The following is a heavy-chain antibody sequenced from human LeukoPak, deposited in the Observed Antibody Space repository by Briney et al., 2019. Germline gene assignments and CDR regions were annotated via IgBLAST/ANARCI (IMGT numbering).Heavy chain of an antibody. J-gene: IGHJ5*02. CDR2: IRYDGSNK. CDR1: GFTFSSYG. D-gene: IGHD6-13*01. V-gene: IGHV3-30*02. Sequence: GGSLRLSCAASGFTFSSYGMHWVRQAPGKGLEWVAFIRYDGSNKYYADSVKGRFTISSDNSKNTLYLQMNSLRAEDTAVYYCAKARIAAAGTIDWFDPWGQGTLVTVSS. CDR3: AKARIAAAGTIDWFDP.